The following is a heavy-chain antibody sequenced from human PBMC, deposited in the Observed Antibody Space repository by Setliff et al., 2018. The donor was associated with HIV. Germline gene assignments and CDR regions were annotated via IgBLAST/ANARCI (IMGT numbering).Heavy chain of an antibody. Sequence: SETLSLTCTVSGGSINNDIYFWSWIRQYPGKGLEWIGYIYYSGSTYYNPSLKSRVTISVDRSKNQFSLKLGSVTTAETAVYYCATHAYSSSWYSTGDYFDAWGQGARVTVSS. CDR1: GGSINNDIYF. V-gene: IGHV4-39*01. CDR2: IYYSGST. CDR3: ATHAYSSSWYSTGDYFDA. J-gene: IGHJ5*02. D-gene: IGHD6-13*01.